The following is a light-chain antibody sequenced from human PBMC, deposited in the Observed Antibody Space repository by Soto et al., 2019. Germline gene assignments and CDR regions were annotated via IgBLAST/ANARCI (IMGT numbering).Light chain of an antibody. V-gene: IGKV3-20*01. CDR1: QRVSSIY. J-gene: IGKJ1*01. CDR3: QQYASSRT. CDR2: GAS. Sequence: EIVLTQSPGTLSLSPGERATLSCRASQRVSSIYLDWYQQKPGQAPRLLIYGASSRATGIPDRFSGSGSGTDFTLTISRLDPEDFAVYYCQQYASSRTFGQGTKVEIK.